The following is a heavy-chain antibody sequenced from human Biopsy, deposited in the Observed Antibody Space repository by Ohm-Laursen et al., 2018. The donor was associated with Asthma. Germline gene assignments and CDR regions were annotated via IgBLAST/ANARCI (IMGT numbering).Heavy chain of an antibody. J-gene: IGHJ4*02. CDR2: VSYDGGVV. D-gene: IGHD3-3*01. CDR3: AKRRGYSDLTDFDH. Sequence: SLRLSCAAFGFVFRSHAMHWVRQAPGKGLEWVAVVSYDGGVVHYADSMKGRFTISRDNAKSTLYLQMNRLRTDDTAVYFCAKRRGYSDLTDFDHWGQGTPVTVSS. CDR1: GFVFRSHA. V-gene: IGHV3-30*18.